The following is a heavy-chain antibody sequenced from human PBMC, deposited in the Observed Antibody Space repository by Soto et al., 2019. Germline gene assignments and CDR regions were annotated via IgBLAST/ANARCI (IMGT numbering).Heavy chain of an antibody. CDR1: GFTFSSFW. CDR3: ARGHKGLEV. V-gene: IGHV3-7*01. CDR2: IKQDGSEK. Sequence: PGGSLRLSCAASGFTFSSFWMSWVRQAPGKGLEWVAYIKQDGSEKYYVDSVKGRFTISRDNPKSSLYLQMNNLRAEDTAVYYCARGHKGLEVWGQGTTVTVSS. J-gene: IGHJ6*02.